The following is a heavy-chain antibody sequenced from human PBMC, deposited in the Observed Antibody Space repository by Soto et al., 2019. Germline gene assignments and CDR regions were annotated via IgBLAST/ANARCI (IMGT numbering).Heavy chain of an antibody. CDR1: GYTFTSYD. D-gene: IGHD3-22*01. J-gene: IGHJ4*02. V-gene: IGHV1-8*01. Sequence: GVSVKVSCKASGYTFTSYDMNWVRQATGQGLEWMGWMNPNSGNTGYAQKFEDRLTMTTATSTNTVYMELKRLRSDDTAVYYCARDRLRGYDSSGFYSWGQGTPVTVSS. CDR2: MNPNSGNT. CDR3: ARDRLRGYDSSGFYS.